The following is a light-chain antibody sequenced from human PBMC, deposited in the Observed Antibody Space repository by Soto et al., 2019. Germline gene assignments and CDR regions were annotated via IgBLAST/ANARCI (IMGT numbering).Light chain of an antibody. CDR2: VAS. V-gene: IGKV3-15*01. CDR1: QSVNSN. CDR3: QPYNVWPLT. Sequence: EIVMTQSPVTLSVSPGDRATLSCRASQSVNSNLAWYQQNPCQTPKLLIYVASTSATGIPARFSGSGSGTEFTLTISSLQSEAFAVYYCQPYNVWPLTFGGGTKVEFK. J-gene: IGKJ4*01.